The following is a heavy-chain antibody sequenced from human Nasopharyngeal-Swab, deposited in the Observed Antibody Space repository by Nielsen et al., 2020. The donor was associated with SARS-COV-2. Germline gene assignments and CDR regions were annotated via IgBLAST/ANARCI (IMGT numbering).Heavy chain of an antibody. CDR3: ARGGLNYYSSSGAFDL. CDR2: INAYSGAT. Sequence: ASVKVSCKASGYTFSDYYIHWVRQAPGQGLEWMGRINAYSGATDYPQKFHDRVTMTRDTSNLTAYMELSALTSDDTAVYSCARGGLNYYSSSGAFDLWGRGTMVTVSS. D-gene: IGHD3-22*01. V-gene: IGHV1-2*06. CDR1: GYTFSDYY. J-gene: IGHJ3*01.